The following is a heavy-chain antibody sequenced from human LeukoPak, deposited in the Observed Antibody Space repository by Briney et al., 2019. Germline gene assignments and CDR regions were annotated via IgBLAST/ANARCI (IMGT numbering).Heavy chain of an antibody. D-gene: IGHD2-15*01. CDR1: GFTFSSYG. CDR3: ASRGGSDRSWYFIL. J-gene: IGHJ2*01. Sequence: GGSLRLSCAASGFTFSSYGMHWVRQAPGKGLEWVSVTFGDGSTNYADSVKGKFAVSRDNSRNTFFLQMNSLRAEDTAVYYCASRGGSDRSWYFILWGRGTLVTVSS. CDR2: TFGDGST. V-gene: IGHV3-NL1*01.